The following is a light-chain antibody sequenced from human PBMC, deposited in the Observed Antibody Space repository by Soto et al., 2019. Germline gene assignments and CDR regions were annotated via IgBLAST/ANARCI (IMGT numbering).Light chain of an antibody. J-gene: IGKJ1*01. CDR2: AAS. CDR3: QKYDSAPLT. Sequence: DIQMTQSPSSLSASVRDRVTITCLASQGISNYLAWYQQKPGKVPKLLIYAASTLQSGDPSRCSGSGSRTDFTLSTSGLQPEDLATYFRQKYDSAPLTFGQGTKVQI. CDR1: QGISNY. V-gene: IGKV1-27*01.